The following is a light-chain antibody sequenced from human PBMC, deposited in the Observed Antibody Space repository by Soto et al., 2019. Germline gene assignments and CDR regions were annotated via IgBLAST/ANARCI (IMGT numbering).Light chain of an antibody. CDR2: GVS. V-gene: IGKV3-20*01. CDR3: QQYSGSRWT. Sequence: EIVFKKSPSTLSLYPGERARLSCRASQSVSSYLAWYQQKPGQAPRLLIYGVSSRAPGVPDRFSGSGSGTDFTLTISRLEPEDFAVYHCQQYSGSRWTFCQGTKVDIK. CDR1: QSVSSY. J-gene: IGKJ1*01.